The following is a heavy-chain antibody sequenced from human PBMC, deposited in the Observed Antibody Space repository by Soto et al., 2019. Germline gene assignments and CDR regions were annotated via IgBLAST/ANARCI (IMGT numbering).Heavy chain of an antibody. CDR3: ARDRWIAARPEHSSPPDY. CDR1: GYTFTSYG. Sequence: ASVKVSCKASGYTFTSYGISWVRQAPGQGLEWMGWISAYNGNTNYAQKLQGRVTMTTDTSTSTAYMELRSLRSDDTAVYYCARDRWIAARPEHSSPPDYWGQGTLVTVSS. V-gene: IGHV1-18*01. D-gene: IGHD6-6*01. J-gene: IGHJ4*02. CDR2: ISAYNGNT.